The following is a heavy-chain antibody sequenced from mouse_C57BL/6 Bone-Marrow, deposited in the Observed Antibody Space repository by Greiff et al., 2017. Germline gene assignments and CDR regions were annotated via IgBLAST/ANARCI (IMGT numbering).Heavy chain of an antibody. J-gene: IGHJ3*01. D-gene: IGHD1-1*01. CDR3: ARKGRLLRW. Sequence: VQLKESGAELMKPGASVKLSCKATGYTFTGYWIEGVKQRPGHGLEWIGEILPGRGSTNYNEKFKGKATFTADTSSNKAYMQLRSLTTEDSAIYYCARKGRLLRWRGQGTLVTVSA. V-gene: IGHV1-9*01. CDR2: ILPGRGST. CDR1: GYTFTGYW.